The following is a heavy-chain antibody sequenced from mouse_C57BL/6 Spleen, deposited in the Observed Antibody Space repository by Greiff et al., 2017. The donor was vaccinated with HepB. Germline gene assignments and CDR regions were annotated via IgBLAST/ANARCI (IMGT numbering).Heavy chain of an antibody. CDR1: GFTFTDYY. V-gene: IGHV7-3*01. CDR2: IRNKANGYTT. D-gene: IGHD1-1*01. CDR3: ARYYYGSSYYYAMDY. J-gene: IGHJ4*01. Sequence: EVMLVESGGGLVQPGGSLSLSCAASGFTFTDYYMSWVRQPPGKALEWLGFIRNKANGYTTEYSASVKGRFTISRDNSQSILYLQMNALSAEDSATYYCARYYYGSSYYYAMDYWGQGTSVTVSS.